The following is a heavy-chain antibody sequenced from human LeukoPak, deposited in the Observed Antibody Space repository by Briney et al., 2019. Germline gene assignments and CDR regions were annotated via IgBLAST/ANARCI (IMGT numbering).Heavy chain of an antibody. V-gene: IGHV3-21*06. CDR3: AREGGSDSVRTIDY. CDR1: GFTFSSYS. Sequence: GGSLRLSCAASGFTFSSYSMNWVRQAPGKGLEWVSSISSSSSYIYYADSVKGRFTISRDNAKNSLYLQMNSLRAEDTAVYYCAREGGSDSVRTIDYWGQGTLVTVSS. D-gene: IGHD2-21*02. CDR2: ISSSSSYI. J-gene: IGHJ4*02.